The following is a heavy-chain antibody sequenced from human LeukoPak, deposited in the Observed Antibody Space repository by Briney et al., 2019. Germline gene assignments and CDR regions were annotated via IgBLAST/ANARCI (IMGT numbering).Heavy chain of an antibody. CDR2: ISGSGGST. D-gene: IGHD4-17*01. CDR3: AKRGGNYGGNSSDY. J-gene: IGHJ4*02. Sequence: GGSLRLSCAASGFTSSSYAMSWVRQAPGKGLEWVSAISGSGGSTYYADSVKGRFTISRDNSKNTLYLQMSSLRAEDTAVYYCAKRGGNYGGNSSDYWGQGTLVTVSS. V-gene: IGHV3-23*01. CDR1: GFTSSSYA.